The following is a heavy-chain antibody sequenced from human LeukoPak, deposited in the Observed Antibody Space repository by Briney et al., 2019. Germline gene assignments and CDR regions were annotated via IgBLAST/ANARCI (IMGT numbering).Heavy chain of an antibody. J-gene: IGHJ5*02. CDR1: GGTFSSYA. CDR3: ATGGDSSPFFNWFDP. CDR2: IIPIFGTA. Sequence: GASVKVSCKASGGTFSSYAISWVRQAPGQGLEWMGGIIPIFGTANYAQKFQGRVTITTDESTSTAYMELSSLRSEDTAVYYCATGGDSSPFFNWFDPWGQGTLVTVSS. D-gene: IGHD6-6*01. V-gene: IGHV1-69*05.